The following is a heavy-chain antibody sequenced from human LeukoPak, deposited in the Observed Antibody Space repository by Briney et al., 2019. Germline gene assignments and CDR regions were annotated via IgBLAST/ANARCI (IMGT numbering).Heavy chain of an antibody. J-gene: IGHJ4*02. Sequence: ASVKVSCKATGYTFINYGVTWVRQAPGQGLEWMGWISASNGNTNYARKLQGRVTMTTETSTSTAYMVLRSLRSDDTAVYYCARALSRGYSGYDYGLGYWGQGTLVTVSS. CDR3: ARALSRGYSGYDYGLGY. V-gene: IGHV1-18*01. D-gene: IGHD5-12*01. CDR2: ISASNGNT. CDR1: GYTFINYG.